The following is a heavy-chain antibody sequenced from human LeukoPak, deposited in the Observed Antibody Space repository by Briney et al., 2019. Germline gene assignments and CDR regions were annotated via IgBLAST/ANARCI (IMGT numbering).Heavy chain of an antibody. CDR1: GYTLTELS. CDR3: ATDLGLQRTNGD. CDR2: FDPEDGET. J-gene: IGHJ4*01. Sequence: DSVKVSCKVSGYTLTELSMHWVRQAPGKGLEWMGGFDPEDGETIYAQKFQGRVTMTEDTSTDTAYMELSSLRSEDTAVYYCATDLGLQRTNGDWGHGTLVTVSS. D-gene: IGHD5-18*01. V-gene: IGHV1-24*01.